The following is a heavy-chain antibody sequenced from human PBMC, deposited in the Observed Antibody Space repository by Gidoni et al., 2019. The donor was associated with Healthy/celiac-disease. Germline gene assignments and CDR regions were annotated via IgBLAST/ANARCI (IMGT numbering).Heavy chain of an antibody. J-gene: IGHJ4*02. CDR2: ISYDGSNK. V-gene: IGHV3-30*04. CDR3: ARDGWEPKGY. D-gene: IGHD1-26*01. CDR1: GFTFSSYA. Sequence: QVQLVESGGGVVQPGRSLRLSCAASGFTFSSYAMHWVRQAPGKGLEWVAVISYDGSNKYYADSVKGRFTISRDNSKNTLYLQMNSLRAEDTAVYYCARDGWEPKGYWGQGTLVTVSS.